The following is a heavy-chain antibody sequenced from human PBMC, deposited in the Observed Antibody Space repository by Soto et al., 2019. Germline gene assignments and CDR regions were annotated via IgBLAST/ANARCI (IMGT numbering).Heavy chain of an antibody. Sequence: QVHLVQSGAEVKKPGASVKVSCKASGYTFTSYDINWVRQAAGQGLEWMGWMNPSSGNQAYAQTFQGRVTMTRDTSIRTAYLELTILTSEATAAYYCARGGVSRVAFDIWGQGTMVTVTS. D-gene: IGHD2-8*01. CDR1: GYTFTSYD. CDR3: ARGGVSRVAFDI. V-gene: IGHV1-8*01. J-gene: IGHJ3*02. CDR2: MNPSSGNQ.